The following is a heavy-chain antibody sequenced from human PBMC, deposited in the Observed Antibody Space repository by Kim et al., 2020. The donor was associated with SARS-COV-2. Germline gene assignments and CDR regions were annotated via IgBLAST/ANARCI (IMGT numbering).Heavy chain of an antibody. J-gene: IGHJ4*01. V-gene: IGHV3-33*05. CDR2: ISYDGSNK. CDR1: GFTFSSYG. CDR3: ARALLGWLRQNYFDY. D-gene: IGHD5-12*01. Sequence: GGSLRLSCAASGFTFSSYGMHWVRQAPGKGLEWVAVISYDGSNKYYADSVKGRFTISRDNSKNTLYLQMNSLRAEDTAVYYCARALLGWLRQNYFDYWG.